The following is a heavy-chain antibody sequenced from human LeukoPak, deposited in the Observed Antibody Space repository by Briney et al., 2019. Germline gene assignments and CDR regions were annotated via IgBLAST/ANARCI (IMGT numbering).Heavy chain of an antibody. CDR2: IYSSGTT. Sequence: KPSETLSLTCTVSGDSINNFYWNWIRQPVGKGPEWIGRIYSSGTTSYNPSLKSRVTMSVDTSKTQFSLKLTSVTAADTAVYYCARDPFKSSFDSWGQGTLVTVST. CDR1: GDSINNFY. J-gene: IGHJ4*02. CDR3: ARDPFKSSFDS. V-gene: IGHV4-4*07. D-gene: IGHD6-6*01.